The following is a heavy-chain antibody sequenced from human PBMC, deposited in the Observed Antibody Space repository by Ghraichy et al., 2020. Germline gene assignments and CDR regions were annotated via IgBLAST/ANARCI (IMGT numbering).Heavy chain of an antibody. CDR1: GGSISSYY. CDR2: IYYSGST. CDR3: ARVPWGSLFDY. J-gene: IGHJ4*02. D-gene: IGHD7-27*01. V-gene: IGHV4-59*01. Sequence: SETLSLTCTVSGGSISSYYWSWIRQPPGKGLEWIGYIYYSGSTNYNPSLKSRVTISVDTSKNQFSLKLSSVTAADTAVYYCARVPWGSLFDYWGQGTLVTVSS.